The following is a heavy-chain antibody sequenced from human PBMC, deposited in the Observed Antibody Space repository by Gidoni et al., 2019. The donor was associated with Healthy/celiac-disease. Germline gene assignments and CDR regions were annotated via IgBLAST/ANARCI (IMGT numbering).Heavy chain of an antibody. CDR3: AKDHSGSHRGWFDP. V-gene: IGHV3-9*01. CDR1: GFTFDDYA. CDR2: ISWNSGSI. J-gene: IGHJ5*02. Sequence: EVQLVESGGGLVQPGRSLRLSCAASGFTFDDYAMHWVRQAPGKGLEWVSGISWNSGSIGYADSVKGRFTISRDNAKNSLYLQMNSLRAEDTALCYCAKDHSGSHRGWFDPWGQGTLVTVSS. D-gene: IGHD1-26*01.